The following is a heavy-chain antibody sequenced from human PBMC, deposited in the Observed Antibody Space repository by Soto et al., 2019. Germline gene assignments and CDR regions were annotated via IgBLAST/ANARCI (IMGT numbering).Heavy chain of an antibody. CDR3: ARDCYPAAAFNYGMDV. Sequence: GGSLRLSCAASGFTFSSYSMNWVRQAPGKGLEWVSSISSSSSYIYYADSVKGRFTISRDNAKNSLYLQMNSLRAEDTAVYYCARDCYPAAAFNYGMDVWGQGTTVTVSS. CDR1: GFTFSSYS. D-gene: IGHD6-13*01. V-gene: IGHV3-21*01. CDR2: ISSSSSYI. J-gene: IGHJ6*02.